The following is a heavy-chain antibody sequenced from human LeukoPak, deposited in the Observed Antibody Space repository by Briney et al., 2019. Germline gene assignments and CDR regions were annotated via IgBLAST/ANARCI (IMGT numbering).Heavy chain of an antibody. Sequence: SVKVSCKASGYTFTSYGISWVRQAPGQGLEWMGRIIPILGIANYAQKFQGRVTITADKSTSTAYMELSSLRSEDTAVYYCAREDGYSYGYDLGYWGQGTLVTVSS. CDR3: AREDGYSYGYDLGY. J-gene: IGHJ4*02. D-gene: IGHD5-18*01. V-gene: IGHV1-69*04. CDR1: GYTFTSYG. CDR2: IIPILGIA.